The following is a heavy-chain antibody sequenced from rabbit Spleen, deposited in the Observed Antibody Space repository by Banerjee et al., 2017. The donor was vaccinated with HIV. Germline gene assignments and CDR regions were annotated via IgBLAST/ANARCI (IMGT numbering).Heavy chain of an antibody. CDR2: IYTLSDSA. V-gene: IGHV1S40*01. D-gene: IGHD1-1*01. Sequence: QSLEESGGDLVKPGASLTLTCTASRFSFSSSYWISWVRQAPGKGLEWIGCIYTLSDSAYYATWAKGRFTISKTSSTTVTLQMTSLTAADTATYFCAGDHAISGYRFNLWGPGTLVTVS. J-gene: IGHJ4*01. CDR3: AGDHAISGYRFNL. CDR1: RFSFSSSYW.